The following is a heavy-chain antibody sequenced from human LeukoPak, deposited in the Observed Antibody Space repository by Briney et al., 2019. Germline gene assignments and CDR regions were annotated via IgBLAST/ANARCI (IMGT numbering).Heavy chain of an antibody. J-gene: IGHJ4*02. CDR2: INHSGST. Sequence: ASETLSLTCAVYGGSFSGYYWSWIRQPPGKGLEWIGEINHSGSTNYNPSLKSRVTISVDTSKNQFSLKLSSVTPEDTAVYYCARGWLGSGLDYWGQGTLVTVSS. D-gene: IGHD6-19*01. CDR3: ARGWLGSGLDY. V-gene: IGHV4-34*01. CDR1: GGSFSGYY.